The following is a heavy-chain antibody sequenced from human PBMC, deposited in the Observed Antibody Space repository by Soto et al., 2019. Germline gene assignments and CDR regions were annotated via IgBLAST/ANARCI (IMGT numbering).Heavy chain of an antibody. Sequence: QVQLVESGGGGVQPGRSLRLSCAASGFTFSSYGMHWVRHAPGKGLEWVAVISYDGSNKYYADSVKVRFTISRDNSKNTRYLQMNSLRAEDTAVYYCAKDLLRGGACCGDYCGQGTQVTVSS. CDR1: GFTFSSYG. D-gene: IGHD2-21*02. J-gene: IGHJ4*02. CDR3: AKDLLRGGACCGDY. V-gene: IGHV3-30*18. CDR2: ISYDGSNK.